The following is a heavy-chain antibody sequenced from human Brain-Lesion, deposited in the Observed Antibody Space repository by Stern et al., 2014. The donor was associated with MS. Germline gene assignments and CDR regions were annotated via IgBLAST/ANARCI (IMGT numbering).Heavy chain of an antibody. D-gene: IGHD1-26*01. CDR3: ATLSPGAGGNYYRHFDY. V-gene: IGHV1-24*01. CDR2: FDPEDGET. Sequence: QVQLGQSGAEVKQPGASVKVSCKVSGYTLTELSMHWVRQAPRKGLEWMGGFDPEDGETIYAQKFQGRVTMTEDTSTNTAYMELSSLRSEDTAVYYCATLSPGAGGNYYRHFDYWGQGTLVTVSS. J-gene: IGHJ4*02. CDR1: GYTLTELS.